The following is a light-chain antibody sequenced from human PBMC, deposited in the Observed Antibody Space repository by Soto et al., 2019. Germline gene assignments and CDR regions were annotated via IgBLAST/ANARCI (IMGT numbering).Light chain of an antibody. CDR2: DVT. CDR1: SSDIGGYNF. V-gene: IGLV2-8*01. CDR3: SSHGGSNNPYV. J-gene: IGLJ1*01. Sequence: QPVLTQPPSASGSPGQSVAISCTGTSSDIGGYNFVSWYQQHPGKAPKLMIYDVTKRPSGVPDRFSGSKSGNTATLIVSGLQAEEEADYYCSSHGGSNNPYVFGPGTKVTVL.